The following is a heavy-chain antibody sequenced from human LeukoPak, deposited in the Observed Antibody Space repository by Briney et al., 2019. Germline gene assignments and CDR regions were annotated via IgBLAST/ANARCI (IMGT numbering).Heavy chain of an antibody. J-gene: IGHJ4*02. D-gene: IGHD1-1*01. CDR2: IRYDGSNE. CDR1: GFTFSSYG. V-gene: IGHV3-30*02. Sequence: GGSLRLSCAASGFTFSSYGMHWVRQAPGRGLEWVSFIRYDGSNEYYADSVKGRFTISRDNSKKMLHLQMNSLRVEDTAVYYCAKGGFCGTSTCHLLPYDYWGQGTLVTVSS. CDR3: AKGGFCGTSTCHLLPYDY.